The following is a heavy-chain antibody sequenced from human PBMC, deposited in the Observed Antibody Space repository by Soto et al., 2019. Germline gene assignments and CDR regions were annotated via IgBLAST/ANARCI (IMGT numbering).Heavy chain of an antibody. V-gene: IGHV3-15*07. J-gene: IGHJ6*02. D-gene: IGHD1-26*01. Sequence: GGSLRLSCAASGFTFSNAWMNWVRQAPGKGLQWVGRIKSKTDGGTTDYAAPVKGRFTISRDDLKNTLYLQMDSLKTEDTAVYYCTTVGPSTIETRNRWSDHYYYGIDVWGQGTTVTVSS. CDR2: IKSKTDGGTT. CDR1: GFTFSNAW. CDR3: TTVGPSTIETRNRWSDHYYYGIDV.